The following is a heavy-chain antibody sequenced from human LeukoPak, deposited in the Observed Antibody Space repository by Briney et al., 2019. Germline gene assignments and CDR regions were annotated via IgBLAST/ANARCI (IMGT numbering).Heavy chain of an antibody. V-gene: IGHV4-30-4*01. J-gene: IGHJ4*02. Sequence: KSSETLSLTCTVSGGSISSGDYYWSWIRQPPGKGLEWIGYIYYSGSTYYNPSLKSRVTISVDTSKNQFSLKLSSVTAADTALYYCAKDIDYGSGTYFKSFDYWGQGTRVAVSS. CDR2: IYYSGST. D-gene: IGHD3-10*01. CDR1: GGSISSGDYY. CDR3: AKDIDYGSGTYFKSFDY.